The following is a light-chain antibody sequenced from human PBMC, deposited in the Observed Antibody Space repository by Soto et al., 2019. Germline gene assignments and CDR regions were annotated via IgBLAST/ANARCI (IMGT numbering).Light chain of an antibody. V-gene: IGKV1-33*01. J-gene: IGKJ2*01. CDR3: HQYDNLPS. CDR2: DAS. Sequence: DLPLTQSPSSLSASVGDRVTITCQASQDVRHYLNWYQQKPGKAPKLLIYDASNLETGVPSRFSGSGSGTDFTFTISSLQPEDFATYYCHQYDNLPSFGQGTKLEIK. CDR1: QDVRHY.